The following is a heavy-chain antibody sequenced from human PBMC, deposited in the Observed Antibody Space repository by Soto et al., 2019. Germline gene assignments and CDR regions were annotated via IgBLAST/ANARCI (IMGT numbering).Heavy chain of an antibody. V-gene: IGHV4-31*03. Sequence: QVQLQESGPGLVKPSQTLSLTYTVSGGSISSGGYYWSWIRQHPGKGLEWIGYIYYSGSTYYNPSLKSRVTMSVDTSKNQFSLKLSSVTAADTAVYYCARDSRAVTEYYYDSSGYYENRGFDYWGQGTLVTVSS. J-gene: IGHJ4*02. D-gene: IGHD3-22*01. CDR3: ARDSRAVTEYYYDSSGYYENRGFDY. CDR2: IYYSGST. CDR1: GGSISSGGYY.